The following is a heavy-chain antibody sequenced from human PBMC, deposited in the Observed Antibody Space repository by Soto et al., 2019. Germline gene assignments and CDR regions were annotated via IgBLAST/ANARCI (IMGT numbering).Heavy chain of an antibody. CDR3: ARVNYYDSSGYYNWFDP. V-gene: IGHV4-59*01. CDR2: IYYSGST. D-gene: IGHD3-22*01. CDR1: GGSISSYY. Sequence: SETLSLTCTVSGGSISSYYWSWIRQPPGKGLEWIGYIYYSGSTNYNPSLKNRVTISVDTSKNQFSLKLSSVTAADTAVYYCARVNYYDSSGYYNWFDPWGQGTLVTVS. J-gene: IGHJ5*02.